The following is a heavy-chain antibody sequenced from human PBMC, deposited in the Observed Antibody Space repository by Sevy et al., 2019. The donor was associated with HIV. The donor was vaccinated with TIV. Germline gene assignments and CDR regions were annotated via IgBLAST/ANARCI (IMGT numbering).Heavy chain of an antibody. CDR2: INPNSGNT. CDR1: GYTFTSYD. Sequence: ASVKVSCKASGYTFTSYDMNWVRQATGQGLEWMGWINPNSGNTGYAQKFQGRVTMTRNTSISTAYMELSSLRSEDTAVYYCARGSVYSKEADYWGQGTLVTVSS. J-gene: IGHJ4*02. D-gene: IGHD4-4*01. V-gene: IGHV1-8*01. CDR3: ARGSVYSKEADY.